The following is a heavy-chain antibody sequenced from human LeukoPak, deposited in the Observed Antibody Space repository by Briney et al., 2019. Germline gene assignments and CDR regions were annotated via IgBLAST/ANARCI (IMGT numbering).Heavy chain of an antibody. CDR3: GRGYPYYFDH. CDR1: GFTFSSYA. J-gene: IGHJ4*02. Sequence: GGSLRLSCAASGFTFSSYAMGWVRQAPGKGLEWVSFIYSGGSTYYADSVKGRFIISRDNSKNTLYLQINSLRAEDTAVYYCGRGYPYYFDHWGQGTLVTVSS. V-gene: IGHV3-66*01. D-gene: IGHD3-22*01. CDR2: IYSGGST.